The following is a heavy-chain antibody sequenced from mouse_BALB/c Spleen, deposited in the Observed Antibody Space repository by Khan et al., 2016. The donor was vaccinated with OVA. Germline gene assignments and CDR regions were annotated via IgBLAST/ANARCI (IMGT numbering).Heavy chain of an antibody. V-gene: IGHV5-6*01. J-gene: IGHJ3*01. CDR3: ASHLTGSFAY. Sequence: VQLKESGGDLVKPGGSLKLSCAASGFTFSSYGMSWVRQTPDKRLEWVATISSGGDYTYYPDSVKGRFTISSDNAKNTLYLQMSSLKSEDTAMYYCASHLTGSFAYWGQGTLVTVSA. CDR1: GFTFSSYG. CDR2: ISSGGDYT.